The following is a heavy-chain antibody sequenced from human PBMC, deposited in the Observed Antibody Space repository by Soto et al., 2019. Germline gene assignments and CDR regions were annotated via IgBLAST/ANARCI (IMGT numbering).Heavy chain of an antibody. CDR1: GGTFSSYA. Sequence: QVQLVQSGAEVKKPGCSVKVSCKASGGTFSSYAISWVRQAPGQGLEWMGGIIPIFGTANYVQKFQGRVTITADESTSTAYMELSSLRSEDTAVYYCARESRYCSGGSCYFLPGIDYWGQGTLVTVS. V-gene: IGHV1-69*12. CDR3: ARESRYCSGGSCYFLPGIDY. D-gene: IGHD2-15*01. J-gene: IGHJ4*02. CDR2: IIPIFGTA.